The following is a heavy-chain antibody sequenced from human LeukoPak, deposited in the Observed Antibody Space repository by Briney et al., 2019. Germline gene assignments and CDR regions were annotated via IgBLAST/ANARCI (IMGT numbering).Heavy chain of an antibody. Sequence: GGSLRLSCTASGFAFGDYAMSWFRQAPGKGLEWVGFIRSKAYGGTTEYAASVKGRFTISRDDSKSIAYLQMNSLKTEDTAVYYCTRDEAVVVVVAAAYFDYWGQGTLVTVSS. V-gene: IGHV3-49*03. D-gene: IGHD2-15*01. CDR1: GFAFGDYA. CDR2: IRSKAYGGTT. J-gene: IGHJ4*02. CDR3: TRDEAVVVVVAAAYFDY.